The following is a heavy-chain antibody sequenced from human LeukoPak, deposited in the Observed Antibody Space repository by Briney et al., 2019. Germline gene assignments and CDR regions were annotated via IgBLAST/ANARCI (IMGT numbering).Heavy chain of an antibody. J-gene: IGHJ6*03. CDR1: GYSFTSYW. CDR2: IYPGDSDT. D-gene: IGHD5-18*01. V-gene: IGHV5-51*01. CDR3: ARRGYSYGFHYYYMDV. Sequence: GESLKISCKGSGYSFTSYWIGWVRQMPGKGLEWMGIIYPGDSDTRYSPSFQGQVTISADKSISTAYLQWSSLKASDTAMYYCARRGYSYGFHYYYMDVWGKGTTVTVSS.